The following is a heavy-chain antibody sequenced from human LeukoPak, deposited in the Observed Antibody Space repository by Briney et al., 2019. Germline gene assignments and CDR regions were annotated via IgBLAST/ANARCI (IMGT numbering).Heavy chain of an antibody. Sequence: GSLRLSCAASGFTFSSYSMNWVRQAPGKGLEWVSYISSSSSTIYYADSVKGRFTISRDNAKNSLYLQMNSLRAEDTAVYYCARDRGGSYSLPFDYWGQGTLVTVSS. V-gene: IGHV3-48*01. J-gene: IGHJ4*02. CDR1: GFTFSSYS. D-gene: IGHD1-26*01. CDR3: ARDRGGSYSLPFDY. CDR2: ISSSSSTI.